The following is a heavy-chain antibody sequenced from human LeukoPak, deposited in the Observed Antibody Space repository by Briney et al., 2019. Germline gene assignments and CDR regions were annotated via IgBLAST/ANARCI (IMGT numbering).Heavy chain of an antibody. D-gene: IGHD6-19*01. CDR2: IYHSGST. V-gene: IGHV4-4*02. CDR3: ASLAKYSSGWYYYYYGMDV. CDR1: GGSISSSNW. J-gene: IGHJ6*04. Sequence: SETLSLTCAVSGGSISSSNWWSWVRQPPGKGLEWIGEIYHSGSTNYNPSLKSRVTISVDKSKNQFSLKLSSVTAADTAVYYCASLAKYSSGWYYYYYGMDVWGKGTTVTVSS.